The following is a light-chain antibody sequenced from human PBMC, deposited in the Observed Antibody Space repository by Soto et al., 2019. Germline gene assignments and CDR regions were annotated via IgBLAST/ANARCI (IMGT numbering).Light chain of an antibody. V-gene: IGKV1-5*01. J-gene: IGKJ1*01. CDR1: QTISRQ. Sequence: DIPMTQSPSTLSASVGDRVTITCRASQTISRQLAWYQQKPGKAPKVLIYDASNLESGVPSRFSGSGSGTEFTLTLSSLQPDDFATYYCQQYNSYKSFGQGTKVEIK. CDR3: QQYNSYKS. CDR2: DAS.